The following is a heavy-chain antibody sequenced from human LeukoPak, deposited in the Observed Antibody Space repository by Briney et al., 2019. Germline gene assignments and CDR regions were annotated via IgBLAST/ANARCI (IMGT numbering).Heavy chain of an antibody. J-gene: IGHJ4*02. CDR1: GGSISSYY. CDR2: IYYSGST. D-gene: IGHD2-15*01. CDR3: ARGLNGPRLLH. Sequence: PSETLSLTCTVSGGSISSYYWSWIRQPPGKGLEWIGYIYYSGSTNYNPSLKSRVTISVDTSKNQFSLKLSSVTAADTAVYYCARGLNGPRLLHWGQGTLVTVSS. V-gene: IGHV4-59*12.